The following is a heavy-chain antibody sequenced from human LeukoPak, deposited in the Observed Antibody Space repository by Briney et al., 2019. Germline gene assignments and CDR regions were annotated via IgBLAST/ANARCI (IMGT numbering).Heavy chain of an antibody. J-gene: IGHJ4*02. V-gene: IGHV4-39*01. CDR2: MHYSGIT. Sequence: SETLSLTCIVSGGSISSGSHYWGWIRQPPGKGLEWTGSMHYSGITYYNPSLTSRVTISVDTSKNQFSLRLTSVTAADTAVYYCARYPYCDSGVWQAFDYWGQGTLVTVSS. D-gene: IGHD2-21*01. CDR3: ARYPYCDSGVWQAFDY. CDR1: GGSISSGSHY.